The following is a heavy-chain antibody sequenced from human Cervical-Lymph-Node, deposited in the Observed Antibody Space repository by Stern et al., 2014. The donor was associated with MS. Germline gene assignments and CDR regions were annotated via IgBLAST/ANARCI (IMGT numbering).Heavy chain of an antibody. J-gene: IGHJ4*02. D-gene: IGHD5-24*01. CDR1: GGSISSAEYY. Sequence: QLVESGPGLVKPSQTLSLTCAVTGGSISSAEYYWSWIRQSPGKGLEWIGYIHNSGTTYYIPSLKSRVTISVDTSKNQFSLKLRSVTAADTAVYYCSRDADGYSLVFGYWGRGTLVTVSS. CDR3: SRDADGYSLVFGY. V-gene: IGHV4-30-4*01. CDR2: IHNSGTT.